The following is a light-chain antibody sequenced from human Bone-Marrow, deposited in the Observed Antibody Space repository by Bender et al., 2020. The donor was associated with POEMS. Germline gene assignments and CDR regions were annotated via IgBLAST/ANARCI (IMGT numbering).Light chain of an antibody. J-gene: IGLJ2*01. CDR2: RNT. Sequence: QSVLTQPPSASGTPRQRVTISCSGSSSNIGSNKVYWYQQVPGTAPKLLIYRNTQRPSGVPDRFSGSKSGNTASLTISGLQPEDEADYYCCSYTGTYTSLFGGGTKVTVL. CDR3: CSYTGTYTSL. V-gene: IGLV1-44*01. CDR1: SSNIGSNK.